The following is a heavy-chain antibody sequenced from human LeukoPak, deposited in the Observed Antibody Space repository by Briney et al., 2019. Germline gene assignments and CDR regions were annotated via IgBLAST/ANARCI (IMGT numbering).Heavy chain of an antibody. V-gene: IGHV3-21*01. CDR2: ISSSSSYI. CDR3: ARDTYGDYAYDY. Sequence: GGSLRLSCAASGFTFSSYSMNWVRQAPGKGLEWVSSISSSSSYIYYADSVKGRFTISRDNSKNTLYLQMNSLRAEDTAVYYCARDTYGDYAYDYWGQGTLVTVSS. J-gene: IGHJ4*02. CDR1: GFTFSSYS. D-gene: IGHD4-17*01.